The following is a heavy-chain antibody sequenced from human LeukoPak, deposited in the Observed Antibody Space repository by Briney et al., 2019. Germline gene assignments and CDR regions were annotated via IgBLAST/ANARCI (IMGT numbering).Heavy chain of an antibody. D-gene: IGHD3-22*01. CDR1: GGTFSSYA. CDR2: IIPIFGTA. V-gene: IGHV1-69*05. CDR3: AGVVRDSSGYVPHYFDY. Sequence: ASVKVSCKASGGTFSSYAISWVRQAPGQGLEWMGGIIPIFGTANYAQKFQGRVTITTDESTSTAYMELSSLRSEDTAVYYCAGVVRDSSGYVPHYFDYWGQGTLVTVSS. J-gene: IGHJ4*02.